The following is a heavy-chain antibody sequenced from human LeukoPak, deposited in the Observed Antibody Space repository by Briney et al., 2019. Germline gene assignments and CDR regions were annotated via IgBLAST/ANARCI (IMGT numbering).Heavy chain of an antibody. CDR3: ATWSERGDWLDP. Sequence: ASVNVSCKVSGYSVSESSMHWVRQAPGQGLEWMGGFDPDDGEIVYAQKFQGRLSMTEDTSTDTAYMELKRLTPDDTAVYYCATWSERGDWLDPWGQGTLVTVSS. D-gene: IGHD5-24*01. CDR2: FDPDDGEI. CDR1: GYSVSESS. V-gene: IGHV1-24*01. J-gene: IGHJ5*02.